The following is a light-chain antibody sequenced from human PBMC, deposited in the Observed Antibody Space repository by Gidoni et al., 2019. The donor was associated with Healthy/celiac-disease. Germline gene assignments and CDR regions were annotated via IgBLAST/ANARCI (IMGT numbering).Light chain of an antibody. CDR3: SSYGGSNNLV. CDR2: EVS. CDR1: NSDVGGYNY. J-gene: IGLJ6*01. V-gene: IGLV2-8*01. Sequence: QPALTQPPSASGPPGQPVTISCTGTNSDVGGYNYVSWYQQHPGKAPKLMIYEVSKRPSGVPDRISGSKSGNTASLTVSGLQAEDEADYYCSSYGGSNNLVFGSGTKVTVL.